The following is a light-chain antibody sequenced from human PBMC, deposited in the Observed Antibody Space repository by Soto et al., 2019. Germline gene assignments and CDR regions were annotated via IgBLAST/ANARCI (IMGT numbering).Light chain of an antibody. CDR2: KAS. CDR1: QSISSW. J-gene: IGKJ1*01. Sequence: PMTQSPSSLSASIGDRVTITCRASQSISSWLAWYQQKPGKAPKLLIYKASSLESGVPSRFSGSGSGTEFTLTISSLQPDDFATYYCQQYNSYPWTFGQGTKVEIK. V-gene: IGKV1-5*03. CDR3: QQYNSYPWT.